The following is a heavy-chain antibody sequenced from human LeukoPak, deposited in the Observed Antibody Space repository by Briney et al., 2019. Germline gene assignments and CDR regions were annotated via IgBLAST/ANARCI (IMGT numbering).Heavy chain of an antibody. Sequence: KSGGSLRLSCAASGFTFSNAWMSWVRQAPGKGLEWVARIKSKNDGGTTDYAAPVKGRFTISRDDSKNTLYLQMNSLKTEDTAVYYCTTDGRRDAFDIWGQGTMVTVSS. V-gene: IGHV3-15*01. CDR1: GFTFSNAW. CDR2: IKSKNDGGTT. J-gene: IGHJ3*02. CDR3: TTDGRRDAFDI.